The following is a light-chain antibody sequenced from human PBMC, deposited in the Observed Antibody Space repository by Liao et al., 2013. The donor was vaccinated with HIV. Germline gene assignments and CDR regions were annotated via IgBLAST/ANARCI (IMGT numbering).Light chain of an antibody. CDR3: YSAADNIVV. J-gene: IGLJ2*01. Sequence: SYELTQPPSVSVSPGQTARITCSGDALPKQYAYWYQQKPGQAPVLLIYKDSERPSGIPERFSGSSSGTTVTLTISGAQVEDEADYYCYSAADNIVVFGGGTKLTVL. V-gene: IGLV3-25*02. CDR1: ALPKQY. CDR2: KDS.